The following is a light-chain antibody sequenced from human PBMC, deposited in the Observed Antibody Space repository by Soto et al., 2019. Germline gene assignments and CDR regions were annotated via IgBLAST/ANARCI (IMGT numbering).Light chain of an antibody. V-gene: IGLV2-11*01. CDR3: CSYAGRSAYFV. CDR1: SSDVGTYNY. J-gene: IGLJ1*01. CDR2: DVS. Sequence: QSVLTQPRSVSGSPGQSVTISCTGTSSDVGTYNYVSWYQQHPGKAPKVVIYDVSQRPSGVPDRFSGSKSGNTASLSISGPQGEDEADYYCCSYAGRSAYFVFGTGTKLTVL.